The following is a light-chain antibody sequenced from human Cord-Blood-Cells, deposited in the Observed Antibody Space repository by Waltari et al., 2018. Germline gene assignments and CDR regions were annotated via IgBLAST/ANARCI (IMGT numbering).Light chain of an antibody. J-gene: IGLJ3*02. CDR1: SSDVGGYNY. CDR3: CSYAGSYTWV. V-gene: IGLV2-11*01. CDR2: DVS. Sequence: QSALTQPRSVSGSPGQSVTISCTGTSSDVGGYNYVSWYQQHPGKAPKLMIYDVSKRPSAVPDRFSGSKSGNTASLTISGLQAEDEADYSCCSYAGSYTWVFGGGTKLTVL.